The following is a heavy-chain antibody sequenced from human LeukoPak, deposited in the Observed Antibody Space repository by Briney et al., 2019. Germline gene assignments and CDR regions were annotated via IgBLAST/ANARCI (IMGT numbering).Heavy chain of an antibody. CDR1: GFTFDDYA. Sequence: GGSLRLSCAASGFTFDDYAMHWVRQAPGKGLEWVSLISGDGGSTYYADSVKGRFTISRGNSKDSLYLQMNSLRTEDTALYYCAKDPGSGVGYLAFDPWGQGTLVTVSS. CDR2: ISGDGGST. CDR3: AKDPGSGVGYLAFDP. V-gene: IGHV3-43*02. D-gene: IGHD2-15*01. J-gene: IGHJ5*02.